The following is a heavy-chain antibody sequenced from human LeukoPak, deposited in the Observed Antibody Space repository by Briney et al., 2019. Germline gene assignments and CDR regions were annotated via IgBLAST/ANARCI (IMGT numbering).Heavy chain of an antibody. J-gene: IGHJ3*02. D-gene: IGHD3-22*01. Sequence: GESLKISCKGSGYSFTSYWIGWVRQMPGKGLEWMGIIYPGDSDTRYSPSFQGQVTISADKSISTAYLQWSSLKASDTAMYYCARQNVLYYYDSSGPRDAFDIWGQGTMVTVSS. CDR2: IYPGDSDT. CDR1: GYSFTSYW. V-gene: IGHV5-51*01. CDR3: ARQNVLYYYDSSGPRDAFDI.